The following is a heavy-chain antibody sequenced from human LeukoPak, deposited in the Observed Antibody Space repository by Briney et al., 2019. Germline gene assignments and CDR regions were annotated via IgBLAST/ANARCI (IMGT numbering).Heavy chain of an antibody. CDR2: ISHSGNT. J-gene: IGHJ4*02. V-gene: IGHV4-34*01. CDR1: GGSFTDYY. CDR3: ARGSKLPLDY. D-gene: IGHD1-7*01. Sequence: SETLSLTCAVYGGSFTDYYWSWIRQFPGKGLEWIGEISHSGNTNLNPSLESRVTISMGTSNYQFSLKLTSVTAADTAVYYCARGSKLPLDYWGQGSLVTVSS.